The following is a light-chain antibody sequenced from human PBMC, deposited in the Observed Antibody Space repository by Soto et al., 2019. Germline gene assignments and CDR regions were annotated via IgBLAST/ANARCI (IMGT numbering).Light chain of an antibody. CDR1: QSISSSY. CDR3: QQYGRSPPIT. J-gene: IGKJ5*01. CDR2: GAS. Sequence: EIVLTQSPGTLSLSPGERATLSCRASQSISSSYLAWYQQKPGHVPRLLIYGASSRATGIPDRFSGSGSGTDFTLTISRLEPEDFAVYYCQQYGRSPPITCGQGTRLEIK. V-gene: IGKV3-20*01.